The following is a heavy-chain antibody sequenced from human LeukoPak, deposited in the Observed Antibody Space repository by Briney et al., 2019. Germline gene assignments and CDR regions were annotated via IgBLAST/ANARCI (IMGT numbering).Heavy chain of an antibody. CDR3: AREDYYDSGSFDP. CDR1: GYSFTSSD. CDR2: MNPNTGHT. D-gene: IGHD3-22*01. V-gene: IGHV1-8*01. J-gene: IGHJ5*02. Sequence: ASVKVSCKATGYSFTSSDIHWVRQATGQGLGWMGWMNPNTGHTGSAARFQGRVSITRNTSITTAYMELSSLRSEDTAVYYCAREDYYDSGSFDPWGQGTLVTVSS.